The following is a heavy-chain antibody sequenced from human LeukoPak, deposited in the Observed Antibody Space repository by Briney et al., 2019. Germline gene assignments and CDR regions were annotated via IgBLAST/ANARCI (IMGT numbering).Heavy chain of an antibody. J-gene: IGHJ1*01. CDR2: INPNSGGT. CDR3: ARDTGDSLDFQH. D-gene: IGHD2-21*02. CDR1: GYTFTGYY. Sequence: ASVKVSCKPSGYTFTGYYMHWVRRAPGQALEWMGWINPNSGGTNYAQKFQGRVTMTRDTSISTAYMELSRLRSDDTAVYYCARDTGDSLDFQHWGQGTLVTVSS. V-gene: IGHV1-2*02.